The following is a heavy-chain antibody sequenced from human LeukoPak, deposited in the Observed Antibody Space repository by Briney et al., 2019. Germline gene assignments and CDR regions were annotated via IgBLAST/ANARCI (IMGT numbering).Heavy chain of an antibody. CDR1: GGTLHSYT. CDR3: ALGYSSGWYWD. Sequence: SVKVSRKASGGTLHSYTISLVRKAPGPGVEWMGRIIPILGIANYAQKFQGRVTITADKSTSTAYMELSSLRPEDTAVYYCALGYSSGWYWDWGQGTLVTVSS. V-gene: IGHV1-69*02. J-gene: IGHJ4*02. D-gene: IGHD6-19*01. CDR2: IIPILGIA.